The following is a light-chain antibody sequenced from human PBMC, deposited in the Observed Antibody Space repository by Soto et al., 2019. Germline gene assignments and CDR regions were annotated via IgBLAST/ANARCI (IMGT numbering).Light chain of an antibody. CDR1: QRISSSY. J-gene: IGKJ1*01. Sequence: EIGLTQSPDTLSLSPGEAALLSCRSSQRISSSYLAWYQQKTGQAPRLLIYVASSRATGIPDRFSGSGSGTDFTLSTSRPEPHAFAVYFCQQHGGSPTWTFGQGTKVELK. CDR2: VAS. CDR3: QQHGGSPTWT. V-gene: IGKV3-20*01.